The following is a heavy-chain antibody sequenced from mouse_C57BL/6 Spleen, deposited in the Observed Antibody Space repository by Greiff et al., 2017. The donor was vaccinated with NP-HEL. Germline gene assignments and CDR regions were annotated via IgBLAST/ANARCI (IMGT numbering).Heavy chain of an antibody. V-gene: IGHV1-53*01. D-gene: IGHD1-1*01. CDR1: GYTFTSYW. Sequence: QVQLQPPGTELVKPGASVKLSCKASGYTFTSYWMHWVKQRPGHGLEWIGNINPSNGGTNYNEQFNSKATLTVDKSSSNAYMQLSSLTSEDSAVYDCARGNYYGGAFAYWGQGTLVTVSA. CDR3: ARGNYYGGAFAY. J-gene: IGHJ3*01. CDR2: INPSNGGT.